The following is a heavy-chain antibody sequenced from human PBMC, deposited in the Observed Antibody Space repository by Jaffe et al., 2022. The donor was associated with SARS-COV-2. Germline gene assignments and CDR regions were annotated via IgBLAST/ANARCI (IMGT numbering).Heavy chain of an antibody. CDR2: IRSKAYGGTI. CDR3: SRDQGRLRSNYYYYVMDV. Sequence: EVQLVESGGGLVQPGRSLRLSCTSSGFTFGDYTMTWVRQAPGKGLEWVGFIRSKAYGGTIEYAASVKGRFTISRDDSKSIAYLQMNSLKIEDTAVYYCSRDQGRLRSNYYYYVMDVWGQGTTVTVSS. D-gene: IGHD3-3*01. V-gene: IGHV3-49*04. J-gene: IGHJ6*02. CDR1: GFTFGDYT.